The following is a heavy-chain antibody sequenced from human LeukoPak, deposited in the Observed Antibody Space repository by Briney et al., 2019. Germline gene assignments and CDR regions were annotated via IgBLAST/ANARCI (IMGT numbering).Heavy chain of an antibody. CDR1: GGTFSSYT. D-gene: IGHD2-2*01. J-gene: IGHJ3*02. V-gene: IGHV1-69*02. CDR2: IIPILGIA. CDR3: ASPRALYCSSTSCQTANGAFDI. Sequence: SVKVSCKASGGTFSSYTISWVRQAPGQGLEWMGRIIPILGIANYAQKFQGRVTITADKSTSTAYMELSSLRSEDTAVYYCASPRALYCSSTSCQTANGAFDIWGQGTLVTVSS.